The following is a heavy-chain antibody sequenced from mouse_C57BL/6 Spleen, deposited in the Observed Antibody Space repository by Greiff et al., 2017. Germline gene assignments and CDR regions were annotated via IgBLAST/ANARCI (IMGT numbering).Heavy chain of an antibody. D-gene: IGHD4-1*02. J-gene: IGHJ2*01. CDR1: GYAFSSYW. CDR3: ARSNWDVEGFDY. Sequence: VKLVESGAELVKPGASVKISCKASGYAFSSYWMNWVKQRPGKGLEWIGQIYPGDGDTNYNGKFKGKATLTADKSSSTAYMQLSSLTSEDSAVYFCARSNWDVEGFDYWGQGTTLTVSS. CDR2: IYPGDGDT. V-gene: IGHV1-80*01.